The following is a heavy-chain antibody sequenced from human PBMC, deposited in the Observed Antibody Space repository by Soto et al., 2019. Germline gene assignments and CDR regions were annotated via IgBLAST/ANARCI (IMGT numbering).Heavy chain of an antibody. CDR2: ISYDGSNK. Sequence: GGSLRLSCAASGFTFSSYAMHWVRQAPGKGLEWVAVISYDGSNKYYADSVKGRFTISRDNSKNTLYLQMNSLRAEDTAVYYCARDIHDVPFDYWGQGTLVTVSS. CDR3: ARDIHDVPFDY. V-gene: IGHV3-30-3*01. CDR1: GFTFSSYA. J-gene: IGHJ4*02. D-gene: IGHD1-1*01.